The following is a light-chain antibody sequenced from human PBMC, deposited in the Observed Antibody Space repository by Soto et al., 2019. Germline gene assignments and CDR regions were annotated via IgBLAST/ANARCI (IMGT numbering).Light chain of an antibody. J-gene: IGLJ3*02. Sequence: QSVLTQPPSVSGAPGQRVTISCTGSSSNIGAGYDVHWYQQLPGTAPKLLIYLYNNRPSGVPDRFSASKSGTSASLAITGLQAEDEADYYCQSYDYSLKWVFGGGTKLTVL. CDR1: SSNIGAGYD. CDR3: QSYDYSLKWV. V-gene: IGLV1-40*01. CDR2: LYN.